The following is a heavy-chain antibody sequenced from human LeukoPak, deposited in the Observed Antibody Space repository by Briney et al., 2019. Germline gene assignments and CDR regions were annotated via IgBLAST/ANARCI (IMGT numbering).Heavy chain of an antibody. CDR2: INPNSGGT. CDR3: ARGSGPPNTSILLWWWEKRYYFDY. CDR1: GYTFTGYY. D-gene: IGHD2-21*01. J-gene: IGHJ4*02. Sequence: ASVKASCKASGYTFTGYYMHWVRQAPGQGLEWMGWINPNSGGTNYAQKFQGWVTMTRDTSISTAYMELSRLRSDDTAVYYCARGSGPPNTSILLWWWEKRYYFDYWGQGTLVTVSS. V-gene: IGHV1-2*04.